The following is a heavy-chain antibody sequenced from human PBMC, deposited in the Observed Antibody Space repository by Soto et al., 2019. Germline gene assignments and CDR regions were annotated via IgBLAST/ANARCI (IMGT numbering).Heavy chain of an antibody. Sequence: EVQLVESGGGLVQPGGSLRLSCAASGFTFNNFWMYWVRQTPEKGLVWVSGINSDGTTTIYADSVKGRFTISRDNAKNTLYLQMNSLTVEKTAIYYCVRDIRWGQGTLVTVSS. CDR2: INSDGTTT. CDR1: GFTFNNFW. V-gene: IGHV3-74*01. J-gene: IGHJ4*02. CDR3: VRDIR.